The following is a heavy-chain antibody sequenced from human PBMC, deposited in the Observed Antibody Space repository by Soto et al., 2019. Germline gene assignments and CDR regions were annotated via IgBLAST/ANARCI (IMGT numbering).Heavy chain of an antibody. V-gene: IGHV1-58*01. J-gene: IGHJ4*02. CDR2: IVVGSGNT. Sequence: WASVKVSCKASGFTFTSSAVQWVRQARGQRLEWIGWIVVGSGNTNYAQKFQERVTITRDMSTSTAYMELSSLRSEDTAVYYCAAVPTRSGYSLYLTDWGQGTLVTVSS. CDR1: GFTFTSSA. D-gene: IGHD3-22*01. CDR3: AAVPTRSGYSLYLTD.